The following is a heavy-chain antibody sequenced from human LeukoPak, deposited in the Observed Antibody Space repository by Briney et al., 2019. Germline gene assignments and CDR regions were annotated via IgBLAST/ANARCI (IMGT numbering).Heavy chain of an antibody. D-gene: IGHD4-17*01. CDR1: GLTFSSYG. CDR3: AKGGLRLGGDY. Sequence: GGFLRLSCAVSGLTFSSYGMSWVRQAPRKGLEWVSGISNSGGSTYYADSVKGRFTISRGNSKNTLYLQMNSLRAEDTAVYYCAKGGLRLGGDYWGQGTLVTVSS. CDR2: ISNSGGST. V-gene: IGHV3-23*01. J-gene: IGHJ4*02.